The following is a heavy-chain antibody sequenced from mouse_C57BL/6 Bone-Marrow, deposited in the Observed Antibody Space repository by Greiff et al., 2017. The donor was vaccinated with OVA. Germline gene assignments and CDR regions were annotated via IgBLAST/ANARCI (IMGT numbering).Heavy chain of an antibody. CDR1: GFTFTDYY. D-gene: IGHD2-3*01. J-gene: IGHJ1*03. CDR2: IRNKANGYTT. V-gene: IGHV7-3*01. CDR3: ARYGRLLLWYFDV. Sequence: EVKLVESGGGLVQPGGSLSLSCAASGFTFTDYYMSWVRQPPGKALEWLGFIRNKANGYTTEYSASVKGRFTISRDNSQSILYLQMNALRAEDSATYYCARYGRLLLWYFDVWGTGTTVTGSS.